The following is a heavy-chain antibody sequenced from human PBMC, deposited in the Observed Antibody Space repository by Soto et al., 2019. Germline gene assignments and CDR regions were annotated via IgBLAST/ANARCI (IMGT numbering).Heavy chain of an antibody. CDR2: IYYSGST. V-gene: IGHV4-31*03. CDR3: VRGGRRFGEFGGQ. Sequence: QVQLQESGPGLVKPSQTLSLTCTVSGGSISSGGYYWSWIRQHPGKGLEWIGYIYYSGSTYYNPSLKSRVNISVDRSKNQFSMKLSSVTAADTAVYYCVRGGRRFGEFGGQWGQGTLVTVSS. J-gene: IGHJ4*02. CDR1: GGSISSGGYY. D-gene: IGHD3-10*01.